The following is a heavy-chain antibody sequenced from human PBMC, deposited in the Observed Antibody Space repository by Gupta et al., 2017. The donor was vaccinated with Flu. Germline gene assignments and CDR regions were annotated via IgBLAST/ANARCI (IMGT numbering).Heavy chain of an antibody. J-gene: IGHJ3*01. D-gene: IGHD2-2*01. CDR3: ARLWGHCSTTSCDTGLDGFDV. CDR2: VHHTGGA. Sequence: WVRQSPGTGLEWLGEVHHTGGANYNPSLRSRLTLSLDKSRNHFSLTLTSVTAADTAIYYCARLWGHCSTTSCDTGLDGFDVWGQGTLVTVSA. V-gene: IGHV4-4*02.